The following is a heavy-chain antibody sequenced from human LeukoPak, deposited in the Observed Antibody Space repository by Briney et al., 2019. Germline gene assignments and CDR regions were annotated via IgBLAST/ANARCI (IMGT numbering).Heavy chain of an antibody. CDR2: INPNSGDT. Sequence: ASVKVSCKASGYTLTGYYMHWVRQAPGQGLEWMGWINPNSGDTNYVQKFQGRVTMTRDTSISTAYMELSRLTSDDTAVFYCARESPEAGTVFDYWGQGTLVTVSS. J-gene: IGHJ4*02. V-gene: IGHV1-2*02. CDR3: ARESPEAGTVFDY. D-gene: IGHD6-19*01. CDR1: GYTLTGYY.